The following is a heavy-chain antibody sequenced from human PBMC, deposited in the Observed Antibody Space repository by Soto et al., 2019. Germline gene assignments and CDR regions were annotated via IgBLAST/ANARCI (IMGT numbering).Heavy chain of an antibody. CDR3: ARLPLEYCSGGSCYQPGLDY. J-gene: IGHJ4*02. CDR1: GYTFTSYG. Sequence: QVQLVQSGAEVKKPGASVKVSCKASGYTFTSYGISWVRQAPGQGLEWMGWISAYNGNTNYAQKLQGRVTMTTETSTSTAYMELRSLRSDDTAVYYCARLPLEYCSGGSCYQPGLDYWGQGTLVTVSS. D-gene: IGHD2-15*01. CDR2: ISAYNGNT. V-gene: IGHV1-18*01.